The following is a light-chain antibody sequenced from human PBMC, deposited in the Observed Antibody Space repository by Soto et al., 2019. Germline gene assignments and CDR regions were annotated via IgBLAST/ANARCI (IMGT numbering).Light chain of an antibody. Sequence: IQLTQAPSSLSASVGDRVSITGRASQDIAIYLAWYQQKPGEAPKLLIYAASTLYGGVPSRFSGSGSGTEFTLTISSLQSEDFAVYYCQQYNNWPRTLGQGTKVDIK. J-gene: IGKJ1*01. CDR1: QDIAIY. CDR2: AAS. V-gene: IGKV1-9*01. CDR3: QQYNNWPRT.